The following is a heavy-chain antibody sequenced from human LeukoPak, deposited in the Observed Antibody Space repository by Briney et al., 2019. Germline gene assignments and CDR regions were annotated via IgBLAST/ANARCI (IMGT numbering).Heavy chain of an antibody. Sequence: GGSLRLSCAASGFSFSGYGMHWVRQAPGKGLEWVTFIRYDGSTKSYADSVKGRFTIARDNSKNTLYLQMNSLRAEDTAVYFCAKDYNNGFDYWGQGALVTVSS. D-gene: IGHD1-14*01. CDR1: GFSFSGYG. CDR2: IRYDGSTK. V-gene: IGHV3-30*02. J-gene: IGHJ4*02. CDR3: AKDYNNGFDY.